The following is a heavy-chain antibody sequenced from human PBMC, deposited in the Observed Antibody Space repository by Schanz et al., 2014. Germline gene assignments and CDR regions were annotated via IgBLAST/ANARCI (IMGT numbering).Heavy chain of an antibody. CDR2: INPTGGST. J-gene: IGHJ3*02. CDR3: AFDRDDAYDI. Sequence: QVQLVQSGPEVKKPGASVRLSCKASGYNFNRHDISWVRQAPGQGLEWMGIINPTGGSTTYAEKFLGRVTVTRDTSTTTVYMDLSSLISEDTAVYYCAFDRDDAYDIWGQGTTVTVSS. CDR1: GYNFNRHD. V-gene: IGHV1-46*02. D-gene: IGHD3-9*01.